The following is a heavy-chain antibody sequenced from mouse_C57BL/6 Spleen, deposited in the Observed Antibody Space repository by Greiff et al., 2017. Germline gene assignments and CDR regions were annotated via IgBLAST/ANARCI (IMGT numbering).Heavy chain of an antibody. D-gene: IGHD2-1*01. CDR2: IYPGSGNT. Sequence: VKLMESGAELVRPGASVKLSCKASGYTFTDYYINWVKQRPGQGLEWIARIYPGSGNTYYNEKFKGKATLTAEKSSSTAYMQLSSLTSEDSAVYFCAREGYYGNPFAYWGQGTLVTVSA. CDR1: GYTFTDYY. J-gene: IGHJ3*01. V-gene: IGHV1-76*01. CDR3: AREGYYGNPFAY.